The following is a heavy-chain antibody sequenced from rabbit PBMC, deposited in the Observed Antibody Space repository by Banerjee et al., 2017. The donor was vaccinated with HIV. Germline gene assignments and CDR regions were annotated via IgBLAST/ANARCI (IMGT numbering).Heavy chain of an antibody. CDR1: GFSFSSGYD. V-gene: IGHV1S40*01. D-gene: IGHD4-1*01. CDR3: ARVMYSSGRGADFNL. J-gene: IGHJ4*01. Sequence: QSLEESGGDLVKPGASLTLTCTASGFSFSSGYDMCWVRQAPGKGLEWIACIDVGSSGSTWYATWAKGQFTISKTSWTTVTLQMTSLTAADTATYFCARVMYSSGRGADFNLWGPGTLVTVS. CDR2: IDVGSSGST.